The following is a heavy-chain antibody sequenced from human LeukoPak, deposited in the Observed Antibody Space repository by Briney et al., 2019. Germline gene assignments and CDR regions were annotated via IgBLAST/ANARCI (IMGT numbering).Heavy chain of an antibody. J-gene: IGHJ4*02. V-gene: IGHV4-59*11. CDR2: IYDSWNT. CDR3: ARDQIGYGLDY. Sequence: PSETLSLTCIVSSGSINNHYWSWIRQPPGKGLEWIGYIYDSWNTNYNTSLQSRVTISMDASRNQFSLNLTSVTAADTAVYCARDQIGYGLDYWGQGTLVTVPS. CDR1: SGSINNHY. D-gene: IGHD5-18*01.